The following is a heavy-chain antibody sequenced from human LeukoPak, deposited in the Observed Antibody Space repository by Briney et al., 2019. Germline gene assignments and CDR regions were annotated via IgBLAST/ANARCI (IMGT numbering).Heavy chain of an antibody. CDR3: ARGHSGSYRKGAFDI. CDR2: ISAHNGNT. V-gene: IGHV1-18*01. CDR1: GYTFTSEG. D-gene: IGHD1-26*01. J-gene: IGHJ3*02. Sequence: ASVKVSCKASGYTFTSEGISWVRQGPGQGLQWMGWISAHNGNTNYAQKFQGRVTMTTDTSTSTAYMELRSLRSDDTAVYYCARGHSGSYRKGAFDIWGQGTMVTVSS.